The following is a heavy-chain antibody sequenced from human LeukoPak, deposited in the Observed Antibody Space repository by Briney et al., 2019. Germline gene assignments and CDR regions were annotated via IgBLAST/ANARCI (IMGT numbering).Heavy chain of an antibody. CDR3: ARAPAYGDYWNWFDP. D-gene: IGHD4-17*01. CDR1: GFTFSSYG. V-gene: IGHV3-33*01. CDR2: IWYDGSNK. J-gene: IGHJ5*02. Sequence: PGGSLRLSCAASGFTFSSYGMHWVRQAPGKGLEWVAVIWYDGSNKYYADSVKGRFTISRDNSKNTLYLQMNSLRAEDTAVYYCARAPAYGDYWNWFDPWGQGTLVTVSS.